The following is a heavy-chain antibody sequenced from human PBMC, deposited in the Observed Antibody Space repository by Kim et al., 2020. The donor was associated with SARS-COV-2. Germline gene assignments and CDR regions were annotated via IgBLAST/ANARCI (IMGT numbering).Heavy chain of an antibody. Sequence: SRVTISGDTSKNQFPLKLSSVTAADTAVYYCARGGVTCSSTSCYSNWFDPWGQGTLVTVSS. CDR3: ARGGVTCSSTSCYSNWFDP. V-gene: IGHV4-31*02. D-gene: IGHD2-2*01. J-gene: IGHJ5*02.